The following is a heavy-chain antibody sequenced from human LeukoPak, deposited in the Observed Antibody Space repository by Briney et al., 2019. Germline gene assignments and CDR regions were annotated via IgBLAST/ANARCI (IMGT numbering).Heavy chain of an antibody. D-gene: IGHD3-10*01. V-gene: IGHV4-4*02. CDR2: IYHSGST. J-gene: IGHJ4*02. CDR3: ATGYGSGTYYND. CDR1: GGSISSSKW. Sequence: PSGTLSLTCAVSGGSISSSKWWSWVRQPPGKGLEWIGEIYHSGSTNYNPSVKSRVTMSVDKPKNQFSLKLSSVTAADTAVYYCATGYGSGTYYNDWGQGTLVTVSS.